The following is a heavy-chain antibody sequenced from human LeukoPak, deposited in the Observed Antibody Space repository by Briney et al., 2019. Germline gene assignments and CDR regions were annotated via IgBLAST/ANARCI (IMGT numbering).Heavy chain of an antibody. J-gene: IGHJ4*02. Sequence: GGSLRLSCAASEFTFSHFWMSWVRQAPGKGLEWVAYIKKTGSETYYVDSVKGRFTITRDNTRNSLFLQTYSLRAEDTAVYFCAREDGYCSGGNCYSYFDSWGQGTLVTVSS. D-gene: IGHD2-15*01. CDR3: AREDGYCSGGNCYSYFDS. CDR2: IKKTGSET. CDR1: EFTFSHFW. V-gene: IGHV3-7*01.